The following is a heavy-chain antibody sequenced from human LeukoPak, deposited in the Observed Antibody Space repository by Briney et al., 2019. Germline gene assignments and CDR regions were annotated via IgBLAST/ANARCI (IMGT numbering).Heavy chain of an antibody. D-gene: IGHD3-9*01. V-gene: IGHV1-46*01. J-gene: IGHJ4*02. CDR3: ARDRITAQYNIYYFDY. Sequence: ASVKVSSKASGYTFTSYYMHWVRQAPGQGLEWMGIINPSGGSTSYAQKFQGRVTMTRDTSTSTVYMELSSLRSEDTAVYYCARDRITAQYNIYYFDYWGQGTLVTVSS. CDR1: GYTFTSYY. CDR2: INPSGGST.